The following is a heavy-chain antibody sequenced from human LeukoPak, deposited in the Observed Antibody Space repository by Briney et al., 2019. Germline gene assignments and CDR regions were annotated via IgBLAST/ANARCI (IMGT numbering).Heavy chain of an antibody. CDR3: AKDRYYYDSSGYHNWFDP. J-gene: IGHJ5*02. CDR2: ISGSGGST. V-gene: IGHV3-23*01. CDR1: GFTFSSYA. D-gene: IGHD3-22*01. Sequence: GGSLRLTCAASGFTFSSYAMSWVRQAPGKGLEWVSAISGSGGSTYYADSVKGRFTISRDNSKNTLYLQMNSLRAEDTAVYYCAKDRYYYDSSGYHNWFDPWGQGTLVTVSS.